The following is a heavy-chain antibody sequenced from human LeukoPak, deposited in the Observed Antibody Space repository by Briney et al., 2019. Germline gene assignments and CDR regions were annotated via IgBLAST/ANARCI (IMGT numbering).Heavy chain of an antibody. V-gene: IGHV4-38-2*02. CDR1: GYSISSGYY. D-gene: IGHD2-21*02. CDR2: INHSGST. J-gene: IGHJ3*01. CDR3: ARVAHIVVVTARRNAFDV. Sequence: SETLSLTCTVSGYSISSGYYWGWSRQPPGKGLEWIGEINHSGSTNYKPSLTSRVTISVDTFKNQFSLKLSSVTAADTAVYYCARVAHIVVVTARRNAFDVWGQGTMVTVSS.